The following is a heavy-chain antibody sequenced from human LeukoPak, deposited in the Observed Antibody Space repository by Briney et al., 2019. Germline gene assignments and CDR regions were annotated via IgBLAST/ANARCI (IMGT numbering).Heavy chain of an antibody. V-gene: IGHV4-61*02. D-gene: IGHD3-22*01. J-gene: IGHJ5*02. Sequence: KTSQSLSLTCTVSGGSISSGSYYWSWIRQPAGKGLEWIGRIYTSGSTNYNPSLKSRVTISVDTSKNQFSLNLTSVTAADTSVYYCARRSRSWRTSYSDTSGPTGWFDPWGQGTLVSVSS. CDR1: GGSISSGSYY. CDR3: ARRSRSWRTSYSDTSGPTGWFDP. CDR2: IYTSGST.